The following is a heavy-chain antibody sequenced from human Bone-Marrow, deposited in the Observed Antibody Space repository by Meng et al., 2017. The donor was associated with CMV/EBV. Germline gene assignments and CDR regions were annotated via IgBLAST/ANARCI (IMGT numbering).Heavy chain of an antibody. V-gene: IGHV1-2*02. CDR1: GYTFTGYY. CDR3: ATGIVGATNGYGKDV. CDR2: INPNSGGT. D-gene: IGHD1-26*01. J-gene: IGHJ6*02. Sequence: ASVKVSCKASGYTFTGYYIHWVRQAPGQGLEWMGWINPNSGGTNYAQKFQGRVTMTRDTSISTAYMELSRLRSDDTAVYYCATGIVGATNGYGKDVWGQGTTVTVSS.